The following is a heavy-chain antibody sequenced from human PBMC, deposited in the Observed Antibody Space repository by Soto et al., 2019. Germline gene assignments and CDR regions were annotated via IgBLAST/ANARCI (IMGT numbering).Heavy chain of an antibody. D-gene: IGHD4-17*01. Sequence: GGSLRLSCAASGFTFSSYAMGWVLQAPGKGLEWASAISGSGGSSYYADSVKGRFTISRDNSKNTLYLQMNSLRVEDTAVHYCAKERYGEAAKFTDVWGKATTVTLSS. CDR2: ISGSGGSS. CDR3: AKERYGEAAKFTDV. CDR1: GFTFSSYA. J-gene: IGHJ6*04. V-gene: IGHV3-23*01.